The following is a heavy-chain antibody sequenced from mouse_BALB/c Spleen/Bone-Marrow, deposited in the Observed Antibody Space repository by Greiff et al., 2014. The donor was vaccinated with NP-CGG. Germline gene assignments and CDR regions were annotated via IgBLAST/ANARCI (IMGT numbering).Heavy chain of an antibody. J-gene: IGHJ3*01. CDR1: GFNIKDTY. Sequence: VQLKQSGAELVKPGASVKSSCTASGFNIKDTYMHWVKQMPEQGLEWIGRIDPANGNTKYDPKFQGKATITADTSSNTAYLQLSSLTSEDTAVYYCAIYYYGSRGFAYWGQGTLVTVSA. CDR2: IDPANGNT. V-gene: IGHV14-3*02. D-gene: IGHD1-1*01. CDR3: AIYYYGSRGFAY.